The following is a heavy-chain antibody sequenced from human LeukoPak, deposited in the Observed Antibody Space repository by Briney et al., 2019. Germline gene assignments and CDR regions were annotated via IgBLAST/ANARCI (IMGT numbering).Heavy chain of an antibody. J-gene: IGHJ4*02. CDR1: GFTFSSYG. CDR3: AKDASNLVAATAIDS. CDR2: LRYDGSNK. Sequence: WGSLRLYCAASGFTFSSYGMHWVRQAPGKGLEWVAFLRYDGSNKDYADSVKGRFTISRDNSKNTLNLKMNSLRAEDTAVYYCAKDASNLVAATAIDSWGQGTLVTVSS. D-gene: IGHD2-15*01. V-gene: IGHV3-30*02.